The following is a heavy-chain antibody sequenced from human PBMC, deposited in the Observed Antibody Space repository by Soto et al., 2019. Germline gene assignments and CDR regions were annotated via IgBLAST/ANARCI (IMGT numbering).Heavy chain of an antibody. CDR2: IKQDGGEK. CDR3: ARESNSGWYYFDY. V-gene: IGHV3-7*03. CDR1: GFTFSSHW. Sequence: EVQLVESGGGLVQRGGSLRLSCAAPGFTFSSHWMSWVRLAPGKGLEWVANIKQDGGEKYYVDSVKGRFTISRDNAKNSLDLQMNSLRAEDTAVYYCARESNSGWYYFDYWGQGTTVSVPS. J-gene: IGHJ4*02. D-gene: IGHD6-19*01.